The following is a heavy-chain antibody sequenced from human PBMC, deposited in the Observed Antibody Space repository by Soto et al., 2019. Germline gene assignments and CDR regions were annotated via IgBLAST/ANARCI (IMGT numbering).Heavy chain of an antibody. V-gene: IGHV1-2*02. CDR2: INPNSGGT. Sequence: AAVKVSCKASGYTFTGYYMHWVRQAPGQGLEWMGWINPNSGGTNYAQKFQGRVTMTRDTSISTAYMELSRLRSDDTAVYYCARGLVRGYSGYPKGYWGQGTLVTVSS. D-gene: IGHD5-12*01. J-gene: IGHJ4*02. CDR3: ARGLVRGYSGYPKGY. CDR1: GYTFTGYY.